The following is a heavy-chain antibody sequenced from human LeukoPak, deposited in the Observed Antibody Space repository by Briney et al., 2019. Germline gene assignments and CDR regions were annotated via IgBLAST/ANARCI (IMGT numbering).Heavy chain of an antibody. CDR3: AKERGSTTHFDF. D-gene: IGHD2-2*01. Sequence: GGSLRLSCAASRFTFSSYGMHWVCQARGKGLEWVTVISYDGHTNYVDSVKGRFTISRDNSKNTLYLQMNGLRDEDTAVYYCAKERGSTTHFDFWGQGPLVTVSS. J-gene: IGHJ4*02. CDR1: RFTFSSYG. CDR2: ISYDGHT. V-gene: IGHV3-30*18.